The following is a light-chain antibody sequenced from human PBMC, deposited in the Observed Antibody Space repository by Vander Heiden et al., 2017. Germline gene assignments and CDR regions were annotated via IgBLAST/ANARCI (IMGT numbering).Light chain of an antibody. Sequence: AIRMTQSPSSFSASTGDRVTITCRASQSISSYLAWYQQKPGKAPKLLIYAASTVQSGVPSRFSGSGSGTDFTLTISCLQSEDFATYYCQQYYSYPWTFGQGTKVEIK. CDR2: AAS. CDR3: QQYYSYPWT. J-gene: IGKJ1*01. CDR1: QSISSY. V-gene: IGKV1-8*01.